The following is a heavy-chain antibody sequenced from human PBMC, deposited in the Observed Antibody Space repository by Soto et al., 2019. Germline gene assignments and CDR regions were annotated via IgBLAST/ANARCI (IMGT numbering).Heavy chain of an antibody. Sequence: GASVKVSCKASGGTFSSYTISWVRQAPGQGLEWMGRIIPILGIANYAQKFQGRVTITADKSTSTAYMELRSLRSDDTAVYYCARKSLSNFNWFDPWGQGTMVTVSS. J-gene: IGHJ5*01. CDR1: GGTFSSYT. CDR2: IIPILGIA. D-gene: IGHD4-4*01. CDR3: ARKSLSNFNWFDP. V-gene: IGHV1-69*02.